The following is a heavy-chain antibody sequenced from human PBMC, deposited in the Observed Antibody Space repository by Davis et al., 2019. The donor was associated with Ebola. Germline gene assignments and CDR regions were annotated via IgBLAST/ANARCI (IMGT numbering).Heavy chain of an antibody. CDR2: INTRTGNP. CDR3: ARDLTPSGNYYSPAFDI. V-gene: IGHV7-4-1*02. Sequence: ASVKVSCKASGYTFATFAINWVRQAPGQGLEWMGWINTRTGNPTYAQGFTGRFDFSLDTSVTTASLQISSLKAEDTAVYYCARDLTPSGNYYSPAFDIWGQGTMVTVSP. CDR1: GYTFATFA. J-gene: IGHJ3*02. D-gene: IGHD1-26*01.